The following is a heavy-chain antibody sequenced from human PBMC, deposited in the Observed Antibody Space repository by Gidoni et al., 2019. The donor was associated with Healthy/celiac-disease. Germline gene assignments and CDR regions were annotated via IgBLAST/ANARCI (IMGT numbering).Heavy chain of an antibody. Sequence: QVQLQESGPGLVKPSETLSPTCTVSGYSISSGYYWGWIRQPPGKGLEWIGSIYHSGSTYSNPSLKSRVTISVDTSKNQFSLKLSSVTAADTAVYYCARVKYGDYSRYYYYYMDVWGKGTTVTVSS. J-gene: IGHJ6*03. CDR3: ARVKYGDYSRYYYYYMDV. D-gene: IGHD4-17*01. CDR1: GYSISSGYY. V-gene: IGHV4-38-2*02. CDR2: IYHSGST.